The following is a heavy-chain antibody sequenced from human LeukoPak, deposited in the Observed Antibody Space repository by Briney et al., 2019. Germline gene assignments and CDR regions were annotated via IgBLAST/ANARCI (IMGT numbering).Heavy chain of an antibody. D-gene: IGHD2-21*01. J-gene: IGHJ4*02. V-gene: IGHV4-59*01. CDR3: AGERPPLW. CDR2: IYYSGST. Sequence: SETLSLTCTVSGGSISSYYWSWIRQPPGKGLEWIGYIYYSGSTNYNPSLKSRVTISVDTSKNQFSLKLSSVTAADTAVYYCAGERPPLWWGQGTLVTVSS. CDR1: GGSISSYY.